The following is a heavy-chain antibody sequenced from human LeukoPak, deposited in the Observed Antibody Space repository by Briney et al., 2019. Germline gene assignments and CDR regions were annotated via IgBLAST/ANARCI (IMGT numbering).Heavy chain of an antibody. CDR2: IHRDGSEK. Sequence: PGESLKISSAASLFTFNTYWMSWVRQAPGKGLEWVANIHRDGSEKYYVDSLKGRFTISRDNAKNSLYLQMNSLRAEDTAVYFCARISGLDAFDIWGQGTVVTVTS. CDR3: ARISGLDAFDI. CDR1: LFTFNTYW. D-gene: IGHD2-15*01. V-gene: IGHV3-7*05. J-gene: IGHJ3*02.